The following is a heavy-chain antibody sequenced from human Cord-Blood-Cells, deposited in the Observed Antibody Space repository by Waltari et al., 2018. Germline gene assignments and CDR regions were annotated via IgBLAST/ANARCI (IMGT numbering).Heavy chain of an antibody. CDR2: FNSDGSST. J-gene: IGHJ4*02. Sequence: EVQLVESGGGLVQPGGSLRLSCAASGFTFSSYWMHWVRQAPGKGVVWVSRFNSDGSSTSYADSVKGRFTISRDNAKNTLYLQMNSLRAEDTAVYYCASDLAAAGTDYWGQGTLVTVSS. D-gene: IGHD6-13*01. CDR3: ASDLAAAGTDY. V-gene: IGHV3-74*01. CDR1: GFTFSSYW.